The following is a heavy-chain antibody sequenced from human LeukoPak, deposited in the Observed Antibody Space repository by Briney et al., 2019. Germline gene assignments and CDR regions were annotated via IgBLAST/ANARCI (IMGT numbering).Heavy chain of an antibody. CDR3: ARVFGNAFDI. D-gene: IGHD3-3*01. CDR2: ISSSGSTI. Sequence: PGGSLRLSCAASGFTFSSYEMNRVRQAPGKGLEWVSCISSSGSTIYYADSVKGRFTISRDNAKNSLYLQMNSLRAEDTAVYYCARVFGNAFDIWGQGTMVTVSS. V-gene: IGHV3-48*03. CDR1: GFTFSSYE. J-gene: IGHJ3*02.